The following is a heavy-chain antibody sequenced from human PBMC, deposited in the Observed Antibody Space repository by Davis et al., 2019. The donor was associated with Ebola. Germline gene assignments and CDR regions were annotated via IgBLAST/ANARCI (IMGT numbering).Heavy chain of an antibody. D-gene: IGHD3-10*01. CDR2: FDPEDGES. Sequence: ASVKVSCKVSDYTLSEISMHWVRQAPGIGLEWMGSFDPEDGESIYAQKFQGRVTTTEDTSTDTAYMELSSLRSEDTAVYYCTVGGIGGMGDYWGQGTLVTVSS. V-gene: IGHV1-24*01. CDR1: DYTLSEIS. CDR3: TVGGIGGMGDY. J-gene: IGHJ4*02.